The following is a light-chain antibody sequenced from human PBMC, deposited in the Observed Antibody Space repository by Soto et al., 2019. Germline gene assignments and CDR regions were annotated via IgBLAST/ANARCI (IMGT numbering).Light chain of an antibody. Sequence: QSVLTQPPSVSAAPGQQVTISCSGSNSNIGSSSGSGYQQLPGTAPKLLIYDNDKRPSEIPERFSGSRSGTSATLGIDGLQTGDEADYYCGTWDSSLDAGVFGGGTKLTVL. CDR3: GTWDSSLDAGV. J-gene: IGLJ2*01. CDR1: NSNIGSSS. CDR2: DND. V-gene: IGLV1-51*01.